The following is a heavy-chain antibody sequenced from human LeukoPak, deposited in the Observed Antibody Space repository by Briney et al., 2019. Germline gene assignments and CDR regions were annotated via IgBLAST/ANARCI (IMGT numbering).Heavy chain of an antibody. V-gene: IGHV4-59*01. CDR3: ARDPTDYDILTGFPKGDAFDI. J-gene: IGHJ3*02. D-gene: IGHD3-9*01. CDR1: GGSIGSYY. Sequence: SETLSLTCTVSGGSIGSYYWSWIRQPPGKGLEWIGYIYYSGSTNYNPSLKSRVTISVDTSKSQFSLKLSSVTAADTAVYYCARDPTDYDILTGFPKGDAFDIWGQGTMVTVSS. CDR2: IYYSGST.